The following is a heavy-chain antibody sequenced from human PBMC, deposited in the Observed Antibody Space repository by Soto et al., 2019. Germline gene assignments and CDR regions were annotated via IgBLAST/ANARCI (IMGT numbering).Heavy chain of an antibody. CDR2: INVATGNA. V-gene: IGHV1-3*01. D-gene: IGHD6-25*01. CDR3: DSDGNFGSSAAIEY. Sequence: QVHLVQSGAEVKKPGASAKVSCKASGYTFTRNHMHWVRQAPGQGLEWMGFINVATGNARYSRKFQGRLILSRDTSASTIDMELSGPTTEHTAVYYCDSDGNFGSSAAIEYWGQGTPVTVSS. J-gene: IGHJ4*02. CDR1: GYTFTRNH.